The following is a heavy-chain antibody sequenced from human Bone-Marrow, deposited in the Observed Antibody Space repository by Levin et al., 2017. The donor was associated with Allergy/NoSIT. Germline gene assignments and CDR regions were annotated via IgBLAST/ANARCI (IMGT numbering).Heavy chain of an antibody. CDR1: GFTFSSYW. V-gene: IGHV3-74*01. Sequence: GESLKISCAASGFTFSSYWMNWVRQAPGKGLVWVSRIHDEGITTNYADSVKGRFIISRDNARKTLYLQMNGLRVEDTGVYFCVRYCSSSTCSTDAFDVWGQGTLVTVSS. D-gene: IGHD2-2*01. CDR2: IHDEGITT. CDR3: VRYCSSSTCSTDAFDV. J-gene: IGHJ3*01.